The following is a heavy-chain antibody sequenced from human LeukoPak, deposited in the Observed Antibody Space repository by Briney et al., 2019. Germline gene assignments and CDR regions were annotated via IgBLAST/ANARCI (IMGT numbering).Heavy chain of an antibody. D-gene: IGHD2-21*02. Sequence: GGSLTLSCAVSGFTVSTNHMSWVRQAPGKGLEWVSVIYNDANTYYTDSVKGRFTISRDNSKNTVFLQMNSLRAEDTAVYYCARDREVVTAKAQMDVWGKGTTVTVSS. CDR2: IYNDANT. CDR3: ARDREVVTAKAQMDV. CDR1: GFTVSTNH. V-gene: IGHV3-53*01. J-gene: IGHJ6*04.